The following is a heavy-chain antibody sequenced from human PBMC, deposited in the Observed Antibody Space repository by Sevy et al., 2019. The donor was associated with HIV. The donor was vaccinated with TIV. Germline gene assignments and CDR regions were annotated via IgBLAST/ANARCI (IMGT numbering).Heavy chain of an antibody. J-gene: IGHJ4*02. CDR2: INEDGTTK. CDR1: GFIFSGYW. D-gene: IGHD2-15*01. Sequence: GGSLRLSCAGSGFIFSGYWMHWVRQAPGKGLEWVANINEDGTTKYYLDSVKGRFTISRDNAKNSVFLQMNSLRVDDTAVYYCERAIGAATSYWGQGTLVTVSS. V-gene: IGHV3-7*03. CDR3: ERAIGAATSY.